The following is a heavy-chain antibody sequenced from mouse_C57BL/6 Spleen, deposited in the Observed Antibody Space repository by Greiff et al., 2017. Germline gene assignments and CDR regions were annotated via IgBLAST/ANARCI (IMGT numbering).Heavy chain of an antibody. V-gene: IGHV1-43*01. CDR3: ARGYGYGSSYDWYFDV. CDR2: INPSTGGT. J-gene: IGHJ1*03. Sequence: EVQLQESGPELVKPGASVKISCKASGYSFTGYYMHWVKQSSEKSLEWIGEINPSTGGTSYNQKFKGKATLTVDKSSSTAYMQLKSLTSEDSAVYSCARGYGYGSSYDWYFDVWGTGTTVTVSS. CDR1: GYSFTGYY. D-gene: IGHD1-1*01.